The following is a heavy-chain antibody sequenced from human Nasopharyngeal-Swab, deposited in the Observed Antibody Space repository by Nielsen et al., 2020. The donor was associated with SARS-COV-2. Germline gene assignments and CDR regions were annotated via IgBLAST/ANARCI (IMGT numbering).Heavy chain of an antibody. Sequence: GESLKISCAASGFTFSNYWMTWVRQAPGKGLEWVANIKQDGTKKNYVDSVEGRFTISRDDAMSTLYLQMNSLRVEDTAVYYCVRDNYGVDYWGQGTLVTVSS. D-gene: IGHD3-10*01. CDR1: GFTFSNYW. V-gene: IGHV3-7*01. CDR2: IKQDGTKK. CDR3: VRDNYGVDY. J-gene: IGHJ4*02.